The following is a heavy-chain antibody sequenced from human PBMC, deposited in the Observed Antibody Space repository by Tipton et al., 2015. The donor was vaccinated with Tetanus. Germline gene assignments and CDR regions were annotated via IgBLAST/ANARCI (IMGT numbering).Heavy chain of an antibody. V-gene: IGHV4-4*07. D-gene: IGHD5-12*01. J-gene: IGHJ3*01. CDR2: IYSSGTT. Sequence: TLSLTCTVPGASINVYYWSWLRQPAGKGLEWIGRIYSSGTTRYNLSLRSRVTTSIDSSKNQLSLRLTSVTAADTAVYYCAGPTLAHDAFDFWGQGTMVTVS. CDR1: GASINVYY. CDR3: AGPTLAHDAFDF.